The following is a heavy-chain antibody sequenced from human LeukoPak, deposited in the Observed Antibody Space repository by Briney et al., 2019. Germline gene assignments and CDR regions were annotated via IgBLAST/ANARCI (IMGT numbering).Heavy chain of an antibody. CDR2: INHSGST. V-gene: IGHV4-34*01. CDR3: ARSSGGYYDSSGYYLR. Sequence: SETLSLTCTVSGGSLTSYYWSWIRQPPGKGLEWIGEINHSGSTNYNPSLKSRVTISVDTSKNQCSLKLSSVTAADTAVYYCARSSGGYYDSSGYYLRWGQGTLVTVSP. CDR1: GGSLTSYY. D-gene: IGHD3-22*01. J-gene: IGHJ4*02.